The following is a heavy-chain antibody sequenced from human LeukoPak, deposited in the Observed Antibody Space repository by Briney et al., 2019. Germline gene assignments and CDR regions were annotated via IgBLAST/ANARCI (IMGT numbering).Heavy chain of an antibody. Sequence: PGGSLRLSCAASGFTFSCYDMHWVRQATGKGLEWVSAIGTAGDTYYPGPVKGRFTISRENAKNSLYLQMNSLRAGDTAVYYCAAANLRLGELSLYYWGQGTLVTVSS. CDR3: AAANLRLGELSLYY. D-gene: IGHD3-16*02. CDR2: IGTAGDT. CDR1: GFTFSCYD. V-gene: IGHV3-13*01. J-gene: IGHJ4*02.